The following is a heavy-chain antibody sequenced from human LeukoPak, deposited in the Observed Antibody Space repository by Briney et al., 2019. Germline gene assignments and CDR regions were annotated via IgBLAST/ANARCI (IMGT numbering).Heavy chain of an antibody. Sequence: GGSLRLSCAASGFTFSSYSMNWVRQAPGKGLEWVSSISSSSYIYYADSVKGRFTISRDNAKNSLYLQMNSLRAEDTAVYYCARDFGRYYDFWSGYSNAGTYFDYWGQGTLVTVSS. J-gene: IGHJ4*02. D-gene: IGHD3-3*01. V-gene: IGHV3-21*01. CDR3: ARDFGRYYDFWSGYSNAGTYFDY. CDR2: ISSSSYI. CDR1: GFTFSSYS.